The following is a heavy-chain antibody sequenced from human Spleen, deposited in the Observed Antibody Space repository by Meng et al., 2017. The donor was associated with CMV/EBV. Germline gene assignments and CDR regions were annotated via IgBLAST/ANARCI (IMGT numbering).Heavy chain of an antibody. J-gene: IGHJ5*02. V-gene: IGHV3-7*01. CDR2: IKRDGREK. D-gene: IGHD1-1*01. CDR1: GFTFSSHW. CDR3: ARASGYGDNWLPNWFDL. Sequence: GESLKISCAVSGFTFSSHWMGWVRQAPGKGLEWVANIKRDGREKYYADSVKGRFTISRDNAKNSLYLQMNRLRGVDTAIYYCARASGYGDNWLPNWFDLWGQGTLVTVSS.